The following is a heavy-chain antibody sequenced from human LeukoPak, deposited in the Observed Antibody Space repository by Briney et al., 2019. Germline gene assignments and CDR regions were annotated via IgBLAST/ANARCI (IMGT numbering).Heavy chain of an antibody. CDR2: IYTNGST. V-gene: IGHV4-4*07. Sequence: PSETLSLTCTVSGGSISSYYWSWIRQPAGKGLEWIGRIYTNGSTNYKPSLKGRVTMSVDTSKNQFSLKLSSVTAADTAVYYCAREWYALSMDYYYYYMDVWGKGTTVTVSS. J-gene: IGHJ6*03. CDR1: GGSISSYY. D-gene: IGHD2-15*01. CDR3: AREWYALSMDYYYYYMDV.